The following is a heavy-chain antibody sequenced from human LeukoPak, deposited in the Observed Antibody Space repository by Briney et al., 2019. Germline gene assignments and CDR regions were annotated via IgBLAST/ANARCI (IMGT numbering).Heavy chain of an antibody. CDR1: GFTFSRYT. D-gene: IGHD3-16*01. J-gene: IGHJ4*02. CDR3: VRDLNWAFDY. CDR2: IRSESSST. Sequence: GGSLRLSCAASGFTFSRYTMNWVRQAPGKELEWISNIRSESSSTTYADSVKGRFTISRDNAKNSLYLQINSLRTEDTAVYYCVRDLNWAFDYWGQGTLVTVSS. V-gene: IGHV3-48*01.